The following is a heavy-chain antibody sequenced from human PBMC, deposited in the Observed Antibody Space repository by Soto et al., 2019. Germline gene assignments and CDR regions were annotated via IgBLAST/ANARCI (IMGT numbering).Heavy chain of an antibody. CDR2: INHSGST. CDR1: GGSFSGYY. V-gene: IGHV4-34*01. Sequence: TLSLTCAVYGGSFSGYYWSWIRQPPGKGLEWIGEINHSGSTNYNPSLKSRVTISVDTSKNQFSLKLSSVTAADTAVYYCARVSAAGGYYYGMDVCGQRTTGTVSS. CDR3: ARVSAAGGYYYGMDV. J-gene: IGHJ6*02. D-gene: IGHD6-13*01.